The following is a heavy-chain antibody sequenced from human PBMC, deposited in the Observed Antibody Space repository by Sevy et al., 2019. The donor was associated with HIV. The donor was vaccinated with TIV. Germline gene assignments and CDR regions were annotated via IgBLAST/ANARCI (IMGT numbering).Heavy chain of an antibody. CDR2: ISSSSSYI. CDR3: AREVVTGTYDAFDI. D-gene: IGHD1-20*01. J-gene: IGHJ3*02. V-gene: IGHV3-21*01. Sequence: GGSLRLSCAASGFTFSSYSMNWVRQAPGKGLEWVSSISSSSSYIYYADSVKGRFTIPRDNAKNSLYLQMNSLRAEDTAVYYCAREVVTGTYDAFDIWGQGTMVTVSS. CDR1: GFTFSSYS.